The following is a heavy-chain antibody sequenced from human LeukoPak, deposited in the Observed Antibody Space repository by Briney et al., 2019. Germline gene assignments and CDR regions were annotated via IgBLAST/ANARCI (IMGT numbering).Heavy chain of an antibody. D-gene: IGHD2-2*01. CDR2: ISYGGRNI. V-gene: IGHV3-30*18. J-gene: IGHJ4*02. CDR1: GFTFSSYA. Sequence: GGSLRLSCAASGFTFSSYAMSWVRQAPGKGLEWVAVISYGGRNIHYPDSVKGRFTISRDISTDTLWLQMDSLRTEDTAVYYCAKGPLRGTAAAIDYWGQGTLVTVSS. CDR3: AKGPLRGTAAAIDY.